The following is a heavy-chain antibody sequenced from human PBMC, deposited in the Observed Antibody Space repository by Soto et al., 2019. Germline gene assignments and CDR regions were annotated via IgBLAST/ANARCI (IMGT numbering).Heavy chain of an antibody. CDR2: ISAYNGNT. J-gene: IGHJ3*02. D-gene: IGHD6-19*01. V-gene: IGHV1-18*01. Sequence: ASVKVSCKASGYTFTIYGISWVLQAPGQGLEWMGWISAYNGNTNYAQKLQGRVTMTTDTSTSTAYMELRSLRSDDTAVYYCARDEIGSGWYEYAFDIWGHGTMVTVSS. CDR3: ARDEIGSGWYEYAFDI. CDR1: GYTFTIYG.